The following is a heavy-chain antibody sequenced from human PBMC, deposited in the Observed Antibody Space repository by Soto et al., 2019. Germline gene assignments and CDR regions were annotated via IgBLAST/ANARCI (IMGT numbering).Heavy chain of an antibody. D-gene: IGHD2-21*02. V-gene: IGHV3-23*01. Sequence: GESLKISCAASGFTFSSYAMSWVRQAPGKGLEWVSAISGSGGSTYYADSVKGRFTISRENSKNTLYLQMNSLRAEDTAVYYCAKAGTATPPFADFDYWGQGTLVTVSS. CDR3: AKAGTATPPFADFDY. CDR1: GFTFSSYA. J-gene: IGHJ4*02. CDR2: ISGSGGST.